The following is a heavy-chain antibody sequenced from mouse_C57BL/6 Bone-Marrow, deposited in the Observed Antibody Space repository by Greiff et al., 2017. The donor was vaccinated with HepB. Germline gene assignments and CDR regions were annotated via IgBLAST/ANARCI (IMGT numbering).Heavy chain of an antibody. V-gene: IGHV1-54*01. CDR3: ARITTVRGAMDY. CDR1: GYAFTNYL. D-gene: IGHD1-1*01. Sequence: VQLQQSGAELVRPGTSVKVSCKASGYAFTNYLIEWVKQRPGQGLEWIGVINPGSGGTNYNEKLKGKATLTADKSSSTAYMQLSSLTSEDSAVYFCARITTVRGAMDYWGQGTSVTVSS. J-gene: IGHJ4*01. CDR2: INPGSGGT.